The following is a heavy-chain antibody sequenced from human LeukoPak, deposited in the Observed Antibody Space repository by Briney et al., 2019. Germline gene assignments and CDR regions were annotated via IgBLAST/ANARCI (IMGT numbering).Heavy chain of an antibody. CDR2: IDISGGST. CDR3: ANEVRPNDY. Sequence: GGSLRLSCAASGFIFSSHAMCWVRHAPGKGLEWVSSIDISGGSTYYAGSVQGRFTISRDNSKNTLYLEMNSLRAEDTALYYCANEVRPNDYWGQGTLVTVSS. CDR1: GFIFSSHA. D-gene: IGHD1-1*01. V-gene: IGHV3-23*01. J-gene: IGHJ4*02.